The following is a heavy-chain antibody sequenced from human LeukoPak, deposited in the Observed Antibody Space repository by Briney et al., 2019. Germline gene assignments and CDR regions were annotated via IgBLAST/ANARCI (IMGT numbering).Heavy chain of an antibody. D-gene: IGHD3-10*01. Sequence: GGSLKLSCAASGFTFSGSAMHWVRQASGKGLEWVGRIRSKANSYATAYAASVKGRFTISRDNAKNSLYLQMNSLRAEDTAVYYCARVDPYGSGSPLGTEGFDYWGQGTLVTVSS. CDR2: IRSKANSYAT. V-gene: IGHV3-73*01. J-gene: IGHJ4*02. CDR1: GFTFSGSA. CDR3: ARVDPYGSGSPLGTEGFDY.